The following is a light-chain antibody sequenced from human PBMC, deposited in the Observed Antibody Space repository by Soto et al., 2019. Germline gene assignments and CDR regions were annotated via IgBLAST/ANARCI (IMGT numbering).Light chain of an antibody. CDR2: AAS. V-gene: IGKV1-9*01. Sequence: GDRVTITCRASQGMGSYLAWYQQKPGKAPKLPIYAASTLQSGVPSRFSGSGSGTEFTLTISSLQPEDFATYYCQQVNTYPWTFGQGTQVEIK. CDR1: QGMGSY. CDR3: QQVNTYPWT. J-gene: IGKJ1*01.